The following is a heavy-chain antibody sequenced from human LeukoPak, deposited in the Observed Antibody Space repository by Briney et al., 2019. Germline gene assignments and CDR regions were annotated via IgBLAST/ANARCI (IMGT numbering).Heavy chain of an antibody. CDR2: IRYDGSNK. J-gene: IGHJ4*02. V-gene: IGHV3-30*02. CDR1: GFTFSSYG. CDR3: ARAAENYGGRFDS. Sequence: QTGGSLRLSCAASGFTFSSYGMHWVRQAPGKGLEWVAFIRYDGSNKYYADSVKGRFTISRDNAKNSLYLQMNSLRAEDTAVYYCARAAENYGGRFDSWGQGTLVTVSS. D-gene: IGHD3-16*01.